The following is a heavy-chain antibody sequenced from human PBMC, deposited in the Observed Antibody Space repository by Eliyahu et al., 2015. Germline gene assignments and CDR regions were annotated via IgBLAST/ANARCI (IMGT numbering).Heavy chain of an antibody. CDR2: ISSGGGRT. Sequence: EVQLAESGGGLVQPGGSLRLSCXAXAFPFTSHAMXWARQAPGKGLEWVSLISSGGGRTYYADSVKGRFTISRDNSKNTLYLQMNSLRAEDTAVYYCAQGRGADRGAFDIWGQGTMVTVSS. CDR3: AQGRGADRGAFDI. J-gene: IGHJ3*02. V-gene: IGHV3-23*04. CDR1: AFPFTSHA. D-gene: IGHD3-10*01.